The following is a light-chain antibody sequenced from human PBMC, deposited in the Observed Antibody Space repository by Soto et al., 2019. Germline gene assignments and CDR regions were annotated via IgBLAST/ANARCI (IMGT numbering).Light chain of an antibody. CDR2: LAS. V-gene: IGKV3-15*01. Sequence: EIVMTQSPATLSVSPGERVTLSCRASQRFNSNLAWYQQKPGQAPRLLIYLASTRATGFPARLSGSGFGTDFTLTISGLQSEDFAVYYCQQYNDCPRTFGQGTKVYSK. CDR3: QQYNDCPRT. CDR1: QRFNSN. J-gene: IGKJ1*01.